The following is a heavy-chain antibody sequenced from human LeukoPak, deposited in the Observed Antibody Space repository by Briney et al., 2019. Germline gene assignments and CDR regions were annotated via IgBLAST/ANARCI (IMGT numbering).Heavy chain of an antibody. J-gene: IGHJ4*02. CDR3: ATQIAARLVY. CDR1: GGSFSGYY. D-gene: IGHD6-6*01. Sequence: SETLSLTCAVYGGSFSGYYWSWIRQPPGKGLEWIGEINHSGSTYYNPSLKSRVTISVDTSKNQFSLKLISVTAADTAVYYCATQIAARLVYWGQGTLVTVSS. V-gene: IGHV4-34*01. CDR2: INHSGST.